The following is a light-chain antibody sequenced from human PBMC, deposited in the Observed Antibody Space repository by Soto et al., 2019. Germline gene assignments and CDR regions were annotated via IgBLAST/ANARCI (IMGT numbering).Light chain of an antibody. J-gene: IGKJ1*01. CDR2: AAS. CDR3: EQSFEGCT. CDR1: QSISSY. V-gene: IGKV1-39*01. Sequence: SLSSLSASVRYTFTMGYRASQSISSYLNWYQQKPGKAPKLLIYAASSLQSGVPPRFSGSESGTDFTLTIISLEDEDFANCYCEQSFEGCTFGQGTRLDIK.